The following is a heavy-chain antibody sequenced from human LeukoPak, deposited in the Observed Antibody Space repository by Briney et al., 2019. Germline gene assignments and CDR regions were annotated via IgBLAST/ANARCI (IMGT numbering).Heavy chain of an antibody. CDR2: ISYDGSNK. V-gene: IGHV3-30*01. CDR1: GFTFSSYA. Sequence: PGGSLRLSCAASGFTFSSYAMHWVRQAPGKGLEWVAVISYDGSNKYYADSVKGRFTISRDNSKNTLYLQMNSLRAEDTAVYYCARDPGYSSGWPGIFDYWGQGTLVSVSS. D-gene: IGHD6-19*01. J-gene: IGHJ4*02. CDR3: ARDPGYSSGWPGIFDY.